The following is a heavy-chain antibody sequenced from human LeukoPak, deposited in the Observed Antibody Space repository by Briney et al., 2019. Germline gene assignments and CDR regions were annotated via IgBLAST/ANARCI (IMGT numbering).Heavy chain of an antibody. Sequence: SETLSLTCAVYGGSFSGYYWSWVRQPPGKGLEWIGEINHSGSTNYNPSLKSRVTISIDTSRNQFNLRQPSVTATDTAVYYCAREWASRRGAFDIWSQGTMVTVSS. J-gene: IGHJ3*02. CDR1: GGSFSGYY. CDR3: AREWASRRGAFDI. D-gene: IGHD3-10*01. V-gene: IGHV4-34*01. CDR2: INHSGST.